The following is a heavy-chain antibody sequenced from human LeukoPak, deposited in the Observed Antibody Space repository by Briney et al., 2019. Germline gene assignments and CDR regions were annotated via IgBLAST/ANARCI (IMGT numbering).Heavy chain of an antibody. J-gene: IGHJ5*02. V-gene: IGHV3-73*01. CDR1: GFTFSDSA. Sequence: GGSLRLSCAASGFTFSDSAIHWVRQASGKGLEWVGRIRTKNNNYATGYTASMKGRFTISRDDSESTAYLQLNSLKAEDTAVYYCARDEGYGSGSYYWNWFDPWGQGTLVTVSS. CDR3: ARDEGYGSGSYYWNWFDP. D-gene: IGHD3-10*01. CDR2: IRTKNNNYAT.